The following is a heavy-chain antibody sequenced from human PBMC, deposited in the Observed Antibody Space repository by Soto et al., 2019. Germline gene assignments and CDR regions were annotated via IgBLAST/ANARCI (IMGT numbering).Heavy chain of an antibody. Sequence: EVQLVESGGGLVQPGGSLRLSCVASGFSFSSHAMSWVRQAPGKGLEWVSGISGSSVGTYHADSVKCRFTISRDNSKNTLYLQMNSLRAEDTAIYYCARNTGWYPQFMGMGVWGQGTTVTVSS. D-gene: IGHD6-19*01. CDR2: ISGSSVGT. CDR1: GFSFSSHA. J-gene: IGHJ6*02. CDR3: ARNTGWYPQFMGMGV. V-gene: IGHV3-23*04.